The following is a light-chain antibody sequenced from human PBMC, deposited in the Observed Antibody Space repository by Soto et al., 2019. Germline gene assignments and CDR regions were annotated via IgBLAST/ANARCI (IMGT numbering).Light chain of an antibody. Sequence: EIVLTQSPGTLSLSPWERATLSCRASQRVSSSYLAWYQQKPGQAPRLLIYDTSSRATGIPDRFSGSGSGTDFTLAISRLEPEDFAVYYCQQCGSSPSFGQGTKVELK. CDR2: DTS. CDR1: QRVSSSY. V-gene: IGKV3-20*01. J-gene: IGKJ1*01. CDR3: QQCGSSPS.